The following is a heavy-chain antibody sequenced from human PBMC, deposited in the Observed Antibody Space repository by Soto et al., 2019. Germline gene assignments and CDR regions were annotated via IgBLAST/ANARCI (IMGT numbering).Heavy chain of an antibody. V-gene: IGHV3-21*01. D-gene: IGHD6-13*01. CDR1: GFTFSSYS. CDR2: ISSSSSYI. Sequence: PGGSLRLSCAASGFTFSSYSMNWVRQAPGKGLEWVSSISSSSSYIYYADSVKGRFTISRDNAKNSLYLQMNSLRAEDTAVYYCSRYSATNSWFHDYWGQGTLVTVS. CDR3: SRYSATNSWFHDY. J-gene: IGHJ4*02.